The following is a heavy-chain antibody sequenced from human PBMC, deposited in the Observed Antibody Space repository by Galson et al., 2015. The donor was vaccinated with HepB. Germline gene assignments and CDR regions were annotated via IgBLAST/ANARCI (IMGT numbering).Heavy chain of an antibody. CDR1: GYTFTKYW. CDR2: IYPGDSDT. D-gene: IGHD2-8*01. Sequence: QSGAEVKKPGESLKISCKGSGYTFTKYWIGWVRQMPGKGLEWMGIIYPGDSDTRYSPSFQGQVTIPADKSISTAYLQWSSLKASDTAMYYCARRSYLGYCTNGVCYREGGYYGMDVWGQGTTVTVSS. V-gene: IGHV5-51*01. J-gene: IGHJ6*02. CDR3: ARRSYLGYCTNGVCYREGGYYGMDV.